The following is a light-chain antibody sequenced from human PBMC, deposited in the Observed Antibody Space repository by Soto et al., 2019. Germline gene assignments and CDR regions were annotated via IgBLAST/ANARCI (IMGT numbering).Light chain of an antibody. J-gene: IGKJ4*01. CDR3: QQYGSSPPLT. CDR1: QSVSKY. CDR2: DAS. V-gene: IGKV3-20*01. Sequence: EIVLTQSPATLSLSPGERATLSCRASQSVSKYLAWYQQKPGQAPRLLIYDASTRATGIPARFSGSGSGTDFTLTISRLEPEDFAVYYCQQYGSSPPLTFGGGTKVDIK.